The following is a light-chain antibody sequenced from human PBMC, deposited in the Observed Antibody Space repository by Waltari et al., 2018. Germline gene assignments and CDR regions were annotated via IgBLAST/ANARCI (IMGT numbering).Light chain of an antibody. V-gene: IGKV1-39*01. CDR3: QQGYSAPHT. CDR2: GAS. CDR1: QSINSY. J-gene: IGKJ2*01. Sequence: DIQKTQYPFSLPASVGARVNITCRASQSINSYLSWYQKKPGQAPKLLIYGASTLETGIPLRFSDSGSGTDFTLTITSLQSEDFATYYCQQGYSAPHTFGQGTTLEIK.